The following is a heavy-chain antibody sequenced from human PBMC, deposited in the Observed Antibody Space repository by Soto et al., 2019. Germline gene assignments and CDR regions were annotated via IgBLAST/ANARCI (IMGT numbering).Heavy chain of an antibody. CDR1: GNTFSNYY. D-gene: IGHD2-21*02. CDR2: INPRGGHT. V-gene: IGHV1-46*03. Sequence: QVQLVQSGAEVKKPGASVKVSCKASGNTFSNYYIHWVRQAPGQGLEWMGTINPRGGHTTYAQKVLGRVTXTXXXSXXTLYMELTSMRFEHTAVYYCARGGHVVVVTAAFDYWGQGTLVTVSS. J-gene: IGHJ4*02. CDR3: ARGGHVVVVTAAFDY.